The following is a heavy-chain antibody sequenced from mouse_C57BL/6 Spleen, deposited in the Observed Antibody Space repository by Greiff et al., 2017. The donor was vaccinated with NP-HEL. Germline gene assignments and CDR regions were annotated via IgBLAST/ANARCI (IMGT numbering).Heavy chain of an antibody. CDR3: ARTEYYSNYLNYFDY. V-gene: IGHV1-22*01. J-gene: IGHJ2*01. Sequence: EVQLQQSGPELVKPGASVKMSCKASGYTFTDYNMHWVKQSHGKSLEWIGYINPNNGGTSYNQKFKGKATLTVNKSSSTAYMELRSLTSEDSAVYYCARTEYYSNYLNYFDYWGQGTTLTVSS. CDR1: GYTFTDYN. D-gene: IGHD2-5*01. CDR2: INPNNGGT.